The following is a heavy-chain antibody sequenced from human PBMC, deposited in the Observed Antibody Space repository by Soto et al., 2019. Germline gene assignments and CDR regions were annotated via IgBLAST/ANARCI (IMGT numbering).Heavy chain of an antibody. CDR1: GFSFGVYA. Sequence: PGGSLRLSCTASGFSFGVYAMSWVRQAPGKGLEWVGFIRSKAYGGTTEYAASVKGRFTISRDDSKSIAYLQMNSLKTEDTAVYYCTLGRAAAGTPGGAHYYYYGMDVWGQGTTVTVSS. CDR3: TLGRAAAGTPGGAHYYYYGMDV. D-gene: IGHD6-13*01. CDR2: IRSKAYGGTT. J-gene: IGHJ6*02. V-gene: IGHV3-49*04.